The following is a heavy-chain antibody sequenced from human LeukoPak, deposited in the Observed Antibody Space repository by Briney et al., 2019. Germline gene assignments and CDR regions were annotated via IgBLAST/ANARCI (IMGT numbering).Heavy chain of an antibody. CDR2: IYIGGST. Sequence: SQTLSLTSTVSVASTSSHFWSSMRQPPGPRLEWIGNIYIGGSTNYNPSLNSRVTMSLDTSKNQFSLQLTSVTAADTAVYYCTKATTWLAFDSWGRGTLVTVSS. J-gene: IGHJ4*02. CDR3: TKATTWLAFDS. CDR1: VASTSSHF. V-gene: IGHV4-59*11. D-gene: IGHD6-19*01.